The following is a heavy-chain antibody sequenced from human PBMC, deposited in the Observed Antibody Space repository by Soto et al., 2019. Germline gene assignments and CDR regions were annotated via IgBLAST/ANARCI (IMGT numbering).Heavy chain of an antibody. J-gene: IGHJ5*02. Sequence: PSETLSLTCTVSGGSISSSSYYWGWIRQPPGKGLEWVGSIYYSGSTYYNPSLKSRVTISVDTSKNQFSLKLSSVTAADTAVYYCARRRIGRGGPGNLFDPWGQGTLVTVSS. CDR3: ARRRIGRGGPGNLFDP. D-gene: IGHD2-15*01. CDR1: GGSISSSSYY. CDR2: IYYSGST. V-gene: IGHV4-39*01.